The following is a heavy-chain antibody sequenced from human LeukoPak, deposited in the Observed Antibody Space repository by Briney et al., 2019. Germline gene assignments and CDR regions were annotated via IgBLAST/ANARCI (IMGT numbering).Heavy chain of an antibody. V-gene: IGHV3-21*01. CDR3: ASGAAAMADY. D-gene: IGHD5-18*01. CDR1: GFTFSSYS. J-gene: IGHJ4*02. Sequence: PGGSLRLSCAASGFTFSSYSMNWVRQAPGKGLEWVSSISSSSSYIYYADSVKGRFTISRDNAKNSLYLQMNCLRAEDTAVYYCASGAAAMADYWGQGTLVTVSS. CDR2: ISSSSSYI.